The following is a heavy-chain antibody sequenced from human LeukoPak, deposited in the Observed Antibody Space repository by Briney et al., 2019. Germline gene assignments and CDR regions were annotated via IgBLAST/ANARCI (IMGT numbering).Heavy chain of an antibody. Sequence: PGGSLRLSCAAPGFTVSKNYMSWVRQAPGKGLEWVSIIYSGGSTYYADSVKGRFTISRDNSKNTLYLQMNSLRTEDTAVYYCASPGNYFYYYNLDVWGKGTTVTVSS. V-gene: IGHV3-66*02. CDR3: ASPGNYFYYYNLDV. J-gene: IGHJ6*03. CDR2: IYSGGST. CDR1: GFTVSKNY.